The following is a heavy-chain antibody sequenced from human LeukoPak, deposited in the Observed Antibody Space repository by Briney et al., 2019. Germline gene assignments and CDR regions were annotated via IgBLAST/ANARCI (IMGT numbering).Heavy chain of an antibody. D-gene: IGHD6-19*01. CDR3: ARYPVAGLGDDAFDI. CDR1: GGSISSSSYY. J-gene: IGHJ3*02. V-gene: IGHV4-39*07. Sequence: SETLSLTCTVSGGSISSSSYYWGWIRQPPGKGLEWIGSIYYSGSTYYNPSLKSRVTISVDTSKNQFSLKLSSVTAADTAVYYCARYPVAGLGDDAFDIWGQGTMVTVSS. CDR2: IYYSGST.